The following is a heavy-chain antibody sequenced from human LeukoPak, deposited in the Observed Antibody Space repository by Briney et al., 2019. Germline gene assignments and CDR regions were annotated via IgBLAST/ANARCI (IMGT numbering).Heavy chain of an antibody. V-gene: IGHV3-30-3*01. Sequence: GRSLRLSCAASGFTFSSYAMHWVRQAPGKGLEWVAVISYDGSNKYYADSVKGRFTISRDNSKNTLYLQMNSLRAEDTAVYYCAREVQRYFDWSTKVRDAFDIWGQGTMVTVSS. CDR3: AREVQRYFDWSTKVRDAFDI. D-gene: IGHD3-9*01. CDR2: ISYDGSNK. J-gene: IGHJ3*02. CDR1: GFTFSSYA.